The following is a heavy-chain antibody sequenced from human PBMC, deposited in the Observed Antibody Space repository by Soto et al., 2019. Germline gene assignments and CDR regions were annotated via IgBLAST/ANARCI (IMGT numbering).Heavy chain of an antibody. D-gene: IGHD1-20*01. Sequence: TLSLTCTVSSGSISVTNVFWGWVRQPPGKGLEWIGNIDYSGTAYFSPSLATRVTFHVDTSKNQFSLTLYSVTAADTAVYYCARITGRHLDYWGQGILVTVSS. CDR3: ARITGRHLDY. CDR2: IDYSGTA. CDR1: SGSISVTNVF. V-gene: IGHV4-39*01. J-gene: IGHJ4*02.